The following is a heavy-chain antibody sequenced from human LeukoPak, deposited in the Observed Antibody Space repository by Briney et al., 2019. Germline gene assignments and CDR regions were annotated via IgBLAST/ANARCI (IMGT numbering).Heavy chain of an antibody. Sequence: PSETLSLTCTVSGYSISSGYYWGWIRQPPGKGLEWIGSIYHSGSTYYNPSLKSRVTISVDTSKNQFSLKLSSVTAADTAVYYCARYDYVWGSYLPVDYWGQGTLVTVSS. V-gene: IGHV4-38-2*02. CDR1: GYSISSGYY. CDR2: IYHSGST. D-gene: IGHD3-16*02. J-gene: IGHJ4*02. CDR3: ARYDYVWGSYLPVDY.